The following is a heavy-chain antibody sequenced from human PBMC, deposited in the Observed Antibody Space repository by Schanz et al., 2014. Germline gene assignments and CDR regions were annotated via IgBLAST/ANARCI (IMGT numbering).Heavy chain of an antibody. J-gene: IGHJ4*02. V-gene: IGHV3-21*01. CDR1: GFPFSSFA. Sequence: EVQLMESGGGLVKHGGPLRLSCAASGFPFSSFAMTWVRQAPGRGLEWVSYISASGTYMYIADSLKGRLTISRDDAKKSMNMQMNNLRAEDTAVYYGVRFSCADPRLYRGMDRDIDYWGQGTLVTVSS. CDR2: ISASGTYM. D-gene: IGHD5-18*01. CDR3: VRFSCADPRLYRGMDRDIDY.